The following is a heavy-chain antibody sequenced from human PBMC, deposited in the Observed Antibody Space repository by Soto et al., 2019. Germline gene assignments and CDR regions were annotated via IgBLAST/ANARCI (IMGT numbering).Heavy chain of an antibody. CDR2: ISGSGGST. CDR3: AKEGKGYYGSGSTRDY. Sequence: GGSLRLSCAASGFTFSSYAMSWVRQAPGKGLEWVSAISGSGGSTYYADSVKGRFTISRDNSKNTLYLQMNSLRAEDTAVYYCAKEGKGYYGSGSTRDYWGQGTLVTVSS. D-gene: IGHD3-10*01. J-gene: IGHJ4*02. V-gene: IGHV3-23*01. CDR1: GFTFSSYA.